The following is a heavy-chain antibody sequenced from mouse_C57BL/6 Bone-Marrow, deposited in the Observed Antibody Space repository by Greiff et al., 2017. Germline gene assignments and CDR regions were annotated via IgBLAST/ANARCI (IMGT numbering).Heavy chain of an antibody. CDR1: GYTFTSYW. J-gene: IGHJ4*01. Sequence: VQLQQPGAELVKPGASVKLSCKASGYTFTSYWMHWVKQRPGRGLEWIGRIDPNSGGTKYNEKFKSKATLTVDKPSSTTYMQISSLTSEDSAVYYCASPQYYGSRYAMDYWGQGTSVTVSS. CDR3: ASPQYYGSRYAMDY. CDR2: IDPNSGGT. V-gene: IGHV1-72*01. D-gene: IGHD1-1*01.